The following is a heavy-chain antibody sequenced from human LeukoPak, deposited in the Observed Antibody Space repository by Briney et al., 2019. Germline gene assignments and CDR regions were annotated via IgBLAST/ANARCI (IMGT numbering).Heavy chain of an antibody. J-gene: IGHJ5*02. CDR1: GDSVSSNSAA. D-gene: IGHD6-13*01. CDR3: ARRYTAAKDTPSQSPGGNFDP. CDR2: TYYRPKWYN. Sequence: SQTLSLTCAISGDSVSSNSAAWNWIRQSPSRGLEWLGRTYYRPKWYNDYAVSVKSRITINPDTSKNQFSLQLNSVTPEDTAVYYCARRYTAAKDTPSQSPGGNFDPWGQGTLVTVSS. V-gene: IGHV6-1*01.